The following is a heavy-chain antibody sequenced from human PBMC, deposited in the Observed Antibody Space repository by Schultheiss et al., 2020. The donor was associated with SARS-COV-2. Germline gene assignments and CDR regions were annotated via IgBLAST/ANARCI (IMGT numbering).Heavy chain of an antibody. CDR2: ISYDGSNK. CDR3: AKVPIYDFWSGYYYYYYYGMDV. D-gene: IGHD3-3*01. V-gene: IGHV3-30*18. J-gene: IGHJ6*02. Sequence: GESLKISCAASGFTFSSYGMHWVRQAPGKGLEWVAVISYDGSNKYYADSVKGRFTISRDNSKNTLYLQMNSLRAEDTAVYYCAKVPIYDFWSGYYYYYYYGMDVWGQGTTVTVSS. CDR1: GFTFSSYG.